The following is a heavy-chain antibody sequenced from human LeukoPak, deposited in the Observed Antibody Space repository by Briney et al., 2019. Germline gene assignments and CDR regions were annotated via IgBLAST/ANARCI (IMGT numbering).Heavy chain of an antibody. CDR1: GGSFSGYY. CDR3: ARALSGYYYGSGLYMDV. J-gene: IGHJ6*03. V-gene: IGHV4-34*01. CDR2: ISHSGST. Sequence: SETLSLTCAVYGGSFSGYYWSWIRQPPGKGLEWIGEISHSGSTNYNPSLKSRVTISVDTSKNQFSLKLSSVTAADTAVYYCARALSGYYYGSGLYMDVWGKGTTVTVSS. D-gene: IGHD3-10*01.